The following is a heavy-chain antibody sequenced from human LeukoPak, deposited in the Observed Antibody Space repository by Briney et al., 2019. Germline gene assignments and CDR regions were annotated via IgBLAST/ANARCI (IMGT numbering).Heavy chain of an antibody. Sequence: SETLSLTCTVSGGSIYSYWSWIRQPAGKGLEWIGRISGSETITYNPALQSRLTISIDTSKNQFSLKLMSVTAADTAVYYCARDSGTTGEVKFDPWGQGTLVTVSS. D-gene: IGHD3-10*01. CDR1: GGSIYSY. J-gene: IGHJ5*02. CDR3: ARDSGTTGEVKFDP. CDR2: ISGSETI. V-gene: IGHV4-4*07.